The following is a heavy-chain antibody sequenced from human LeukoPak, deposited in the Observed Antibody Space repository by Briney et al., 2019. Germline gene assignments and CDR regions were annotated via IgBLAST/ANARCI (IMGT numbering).Heavy chain of an antibody. CDR1: EFNFFSYG. V-gene: IGHV3-74*01. D-gene: IGHD2-21*02. J-gene: IGHJ4*01. Sequence: PGGSLRLSCVASEFNFFSYGMQWVRQAPGKGLVWVSRIFTDGGTTSYADSVKGRFTISRDNAKNTLYLQMNSLRAEDTAVYYCARELPREVTLDYWDQGTLVTVSP. CDR2: IFTDGGTT. CDR3: ARELPREVTLDY.